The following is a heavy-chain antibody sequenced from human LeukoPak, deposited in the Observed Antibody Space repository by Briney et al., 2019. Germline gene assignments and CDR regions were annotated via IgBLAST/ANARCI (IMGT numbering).Heavy chain of an antibody. Sequence: PGGSLRLSCAASGFTFSSYSMNWVRQAPGKGLEWVSYISSSSSTIYYADSVKGRFTVFRDNSKNTLYLQMNSLRAEDTAVYYCAKVGLTRLEGFDIWGQGTRITVSS. CDR1: GFTFSSYS. D-gene: IGHD4-23*01. CDR3: AKVGLTRLEGFDI. J-gene: IGHJ3*02. V-gene: IGHV3-48*01. CDR2: ISSSSSTI.